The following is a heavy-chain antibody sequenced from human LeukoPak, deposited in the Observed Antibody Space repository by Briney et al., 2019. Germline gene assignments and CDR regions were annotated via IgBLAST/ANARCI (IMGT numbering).Heavy chain of an antibody. V-gene: IGHV3-33*01. CDR1: GFTFSSYG. Sequence: PGGSLRLSCAASGFTFSSYGMHWVRQAPGKGLEWVAVIWYDGSNKYYADSVKGRFTISRDNSKNTLYLQMNSLRAEDTAVYYCARDRGLTFWLERDTPSGYYYYGMDVWGQGTTVTVSS. CDR3: ARDRGLTFWLERDTPSGYYYYGMDV. D-gene: IGHD2-15*01. J-gene: IGHJ6*02. CDR2: IWYDGSNK.